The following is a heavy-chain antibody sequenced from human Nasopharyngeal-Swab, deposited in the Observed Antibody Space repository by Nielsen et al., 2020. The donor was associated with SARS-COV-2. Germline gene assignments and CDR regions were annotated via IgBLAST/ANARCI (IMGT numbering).Heavy chain of an antibody. V-gene: IGHV5-51*01. J-gene: IGHJ6*02. CDR2: IYPGDSDT. D-gene: IGHD6-13*01. CDR3: ARAPPGIAAAGYYYYGMDV. Sequence: GESLKISCKGSGYSFTSYWIGWVRQMPGKSLEWMGIIYPGDSDTRYSPSFQGQVTISADKSISTAYLQWSSLKASDTAMYYCARAPPGIAAAGYYYYGMDVWGQGTTVTVSS. CDR1: GYSFTSYW.